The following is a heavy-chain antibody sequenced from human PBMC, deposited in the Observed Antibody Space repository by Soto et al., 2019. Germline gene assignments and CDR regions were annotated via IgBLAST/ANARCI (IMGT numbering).Heavy chain of an antibody. J-gene: IGHJ4*02. CDR1: GYTFTNYW. D-gene: IGHD1-26*01. CDR2: INPSDGTT. Sequence: QVQLVQSGAEVKEPGASVEVSCKASGYTFTNYWMHWVRQAPGQGLDWMGIINPSDGTTTYPQKFQGRVTVTRDTSTSTVYMELNSLTSDDTAVYYCARGGRDAYYRYWGQGTLVTVAS. V-gene: IGHV1-46*01. CDR3: ARGGRDAYYRY.